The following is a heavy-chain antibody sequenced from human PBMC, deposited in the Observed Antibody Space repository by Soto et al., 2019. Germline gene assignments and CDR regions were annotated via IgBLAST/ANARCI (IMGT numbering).Heavy chain of an antibody. D-gene: IGHD6-19*01. Sequence: VQLVESGGGVVQPGRSLRLSCAASGFTFSDYAMHWVRQAPGKGLEWVAVVSHDGRNTHYADSVKGRFTISRDSSKNPASLEMTSLRAEATAVYYCAKGGRQWLVTSDFNYWGQGALVTVSS. CDR1: GFTFSDYA. J-gene: IGHJ4*02. V-gene: IGHV3-30*18. CDR3: AKGGRQWLVTSDFNY. CDR2: VSHDGRNT.